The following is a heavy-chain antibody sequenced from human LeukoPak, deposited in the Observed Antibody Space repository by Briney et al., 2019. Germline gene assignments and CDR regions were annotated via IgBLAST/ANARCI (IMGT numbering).Heavy chain of an antibody. CDR3: ARAYCGGDCPLWY. Sequence: PGGSLSLSWAASGFSISSNYMKWGREAAGKGLEWGWVIYSGGRTNYADYVQGRFTIYRDNAKNPLYLQMHSLRAEDTAVYYCARAYCGGDCPLWYCGQGALVTVSS. J-gene: IGHJ4*02. CDR1: GFSISSNY. CDR2: IYSGGRT. D-gene: IGHD2-21*02. V-gene: IGHV3-53*01.